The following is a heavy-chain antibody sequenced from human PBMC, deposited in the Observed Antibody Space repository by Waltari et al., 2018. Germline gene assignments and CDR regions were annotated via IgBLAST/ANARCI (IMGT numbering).Heavy chain of an antibody. CDR2: IYYSGST. CDR3: ARKRSAPYYDFWSGQAQYGMDV. D-gene: IGHD3-3*01. V-gene: IGHV4-39*07. CDR1: GGSISSSSYY. J-gene: IGHJ6*02. Sequence: QLQLQESGPGLVKPSETLSLTCTVSGGSISSSSYYWGWIRQPPGKGLEWIGSIYYSGSTYYNPSLKSRVTISVDTSKNQFSLKLSSVTAADTAVYYCARKRSAPYYDFWSGQAQYGMDVWGQGTTVTVSS.